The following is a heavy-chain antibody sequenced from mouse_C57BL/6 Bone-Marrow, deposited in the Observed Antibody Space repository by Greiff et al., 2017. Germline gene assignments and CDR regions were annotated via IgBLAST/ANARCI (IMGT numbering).Heavy chain of an antibody. V-gene: IGHV1-81*01. CDR1: GYTFTSYG. J-gene: IGHJ4*01. D-gene: IGHD2-5*01. CDR3: ATYYSKGYAMDY. Sequence: LVESGAELARPGASVKLSCKASGYTFTSYGISWVKQRTGQGLEWIGEIYPRSGNTYYNEKFKGKATLTADKSSSTAYMELRSLTSEDSAVYFCATYYSKGYAMDYWGQGTSVTVSS. CDR2: IYPRSGNT.